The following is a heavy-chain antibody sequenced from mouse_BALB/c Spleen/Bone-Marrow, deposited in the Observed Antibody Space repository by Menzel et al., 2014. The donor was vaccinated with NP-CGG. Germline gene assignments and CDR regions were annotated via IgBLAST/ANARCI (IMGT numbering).Heavy chain of an antibody. V-gene: IGHV1-9*01. CDR2: ILPGSGST. J-gene: IGHJ3*01. Sequence: QVQLQQSGAELMKPGASVKISCKATGYTFSSYWIEWVKQRPGHGLEWIGEILPGSGSTNYNEKFKGNATFTADTSSNTAYMQLSSLTSEDSAVYYCARRGISWFAYWGQGTLVTVSA. CDR1: GYTFSSYW. CDR3: ARRGISWFAY.